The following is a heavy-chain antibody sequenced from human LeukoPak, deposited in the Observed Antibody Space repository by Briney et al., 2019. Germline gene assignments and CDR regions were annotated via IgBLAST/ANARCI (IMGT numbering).Heavy chain of an antibody. D-gene: IGHD2-21*01. CDR2: IYPGDSDT. J-gene: IGHJ4*02. V-gene: IGHV5-51*01. CDR1: GYSFTSYW. Sequence: GESLKISCKGSGYSFTSYWIGWVRQRLGKGLEWMGIIYPGDSDTRYSPSFKGQVTISVDKSITTAYLQWSSLKASDTAIYYCARQGDSDRDYWGQGTLVTVSS. CDR3: ARQGDSDRDY.